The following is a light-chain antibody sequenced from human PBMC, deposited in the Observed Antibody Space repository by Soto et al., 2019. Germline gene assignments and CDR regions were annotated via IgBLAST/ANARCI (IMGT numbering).Light chain of an antibody. J-gene: IGKJ4*01. CDR1: QGVSNN. Sequence: DIQMTQSPSSLSASVGDRVTITCKASQGVSNNLNWYQQKPGKPPRLLIYDASTLDTGIPARFSGSGSGTDFTFTISSLQPEDIAAYYCQQYDNRPITFGGGTKVEIK. CDR3: QQYDNRPIT. V-gene: IGKV1-33*01. CDR2: DAS.